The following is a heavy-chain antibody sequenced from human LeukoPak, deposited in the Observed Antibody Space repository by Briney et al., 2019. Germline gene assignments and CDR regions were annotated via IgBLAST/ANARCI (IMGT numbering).Heavy chain of an antibody. J-gene: IGHJ3*02. V-gene: IGHV1-2*02. CDR3: ARDLYYYGSGSHPAFDI. D-gene: IGHD3-10*01. CDR2: INPNSGGT. CDR1: GYTFTGYY. Sequence: ASVKVSCKASGYTFTGYYMHWVRQAPGQGLEWMGWINPNSGGTNYAQKFQGRVTMTRDTSISTAYMELSRLRSDDTAVFYCARDLYYYGSGSHPAFDIWGQGTMVTVSS.